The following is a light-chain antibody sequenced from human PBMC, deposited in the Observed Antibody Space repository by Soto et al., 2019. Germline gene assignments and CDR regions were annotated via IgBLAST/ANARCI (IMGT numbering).Light chain of an antibody. Sequence: VWTQSPGTLSLSPGERATLSGRASQSVSSSYLAWYQQKPGQAPRLLIYGASSRATGIPDRFSGSGSGTDFTLTISRLEPEDFAVYYCQQYGSSPWTFGQGTKVDIK. J-gene: IGKJ1*01. CDR3: QQYGSSPWT. CDR2: GAS. CDR1: QSVSSSY. V-gene: IGKV3-20*01.